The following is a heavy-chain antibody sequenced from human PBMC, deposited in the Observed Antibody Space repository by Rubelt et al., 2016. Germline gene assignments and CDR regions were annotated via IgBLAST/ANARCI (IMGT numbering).Heavy chain of an antibody. CDR3: ASQSSSGWYAFDI. D-gene: IGHD6-19*01. CDR1: GGSFSGYY. CDR2: INHSGST. Sequence: VQLQQWGAGLLKPSETLSLTCAVYGGSFSGYYWSWIRQPPGKGLEWIGEINHSGSTHYNPSLKSRVTISVDTSKNQFSLKLSSVTAADTAVYYCASQSSSGWYAFDIWGQGTMVTVSS. V-gene: IGHV4-34*01. J-gene: IGHJ3*02.